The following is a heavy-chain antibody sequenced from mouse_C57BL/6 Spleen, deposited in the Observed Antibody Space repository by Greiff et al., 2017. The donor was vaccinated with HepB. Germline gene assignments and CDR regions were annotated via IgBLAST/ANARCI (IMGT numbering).Heavy chain of an antibody. CDR3: ARVPPGYYDYDGYYFDY. CDR2: INPNNGGT. D-gene: IGHD2-4*01. Sequence: VQLQQSGPELVKPGASVKISCKASGYTFTDYYMNWVKQSHGKSLEWIGDINPNNGGTSYNQKFKGKATLTVDKSSSTAYMELRSLTSEDSAVYYCARVPPGYYDYDGYYFDYWGQGTTLTVSS. V-gene: IGHV1-26*01. CDR1: GYTFTDYY. J-gene: IGHJ2*01.